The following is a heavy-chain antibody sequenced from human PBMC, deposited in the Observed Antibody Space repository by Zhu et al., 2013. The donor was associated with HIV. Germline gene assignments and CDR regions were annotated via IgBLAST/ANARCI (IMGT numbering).Heavy chain of an antibody. CDR2: ISGYNAKT. Sequence: QDQLVQSGPEVKKPGASVKVSCKASGYIFTSFGISWLRQAPGQGLEWMGWISGYNAKTNYAQKFQGRVTMTTDISTSTAYMELRSLRSDDTAVYYCARDHNSGYYSYFDYWGQGTLVTVSS. CDR3: ARDHNSGYYSYFDY. CDR1: GYIFTSFG. J-gene: IGHJ4*02. D-gene: IGHD3-22*01. V-gene: IGHV1-18*01.